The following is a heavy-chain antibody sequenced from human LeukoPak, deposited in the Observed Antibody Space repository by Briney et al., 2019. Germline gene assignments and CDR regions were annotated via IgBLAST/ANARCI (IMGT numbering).Heavy chain of an antibody. CDR3: ARSWIQSYYFDY. D-gene: IGHD5-18*01. Sequence: GRSLRLSCAASGFTFSSYGMHWVRQAPGKGLEWVAVIWYDGSNKYYADSVKGRFTISGDNSKNTLYLQMNSLRAEDTAVYYCARSWIQSYYFDYWGQGTLVTVSS. CDR2: IWYDGSNK. V-gene: IGHV3-33*01. J-gene: IGHJ4*02. CDR1: GFTFSSYG.